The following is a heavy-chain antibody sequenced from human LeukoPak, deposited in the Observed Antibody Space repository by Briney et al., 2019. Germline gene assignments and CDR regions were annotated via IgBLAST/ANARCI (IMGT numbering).Heavy chain of an antibody. D-gene: IGHD4-23*01. CDR1: GGSISSSTHY. Sequence: PSETLSLPCNVSGGSISSSTHYWGWIRQPPGKGLEWIGSIYYSGSTYYNPSLKSRVTISVDTSKNQFSLKLSSVTAADTAVYYCARSGTMVVMRPMYYWGQGTLVTVSS. CDR2: IYYSGST. V-gene: IGHV4-39*01. CDR3: ARSGTMVVMRPMYY. J-gene: IGHJ4*02.